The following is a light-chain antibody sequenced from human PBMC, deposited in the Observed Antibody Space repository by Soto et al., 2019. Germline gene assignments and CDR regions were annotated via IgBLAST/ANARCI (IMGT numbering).Light chain of an antibody. Sequence: EYVLSQSPGTLTLSPGERPTLSCRASQSVSSYLAWYQQKPGQAPRLLIYCVSSRATGIPDRFSGSGSGTDFTLTISRLEPEDFAVYYCQQYVTSPLPFGGGTKVAIK. V-gene: IGKV3-20*01. CDR3: QQYVTSPLP. J-gene: IGKJ4*01. CDR1: QSVSSY. CDR2: CVS.